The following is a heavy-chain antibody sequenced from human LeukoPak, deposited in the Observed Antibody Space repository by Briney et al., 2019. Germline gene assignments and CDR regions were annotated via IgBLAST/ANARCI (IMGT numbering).Heavy chain of an antibody. D-gene: IGHD1-1*01. J-gene: IGHJ4*02. CDR2: IVVRSGNT. Sequence: ASVKVSCKASGFTFTSSAMQWGRQARGQRLEWIGWIVVRSGNTNYAQKFQSRVTITRDMSTSTAYMELSSLRSEDTAVYYCAASYRKNDFDYWGQGTLVTVSS. CDR1: GFTFTSSA. CDR3: AASYRKNDFDY. V-gene: IGHV1-58*02.